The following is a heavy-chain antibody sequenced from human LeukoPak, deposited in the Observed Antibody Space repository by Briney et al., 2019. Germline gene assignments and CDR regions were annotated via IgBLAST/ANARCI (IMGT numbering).Heavy chain of an antibody. CDR3: AREVARRVFDY. CDR1: GYSIRSGFY. CDR2: IFHSGST. Sequence: SETLSLTCSVSGYSIRSGFYWGWIRQPPGKGLEWIGSIFHSGSTYYNPSLKSRVTISVDTSKNQFSLKLSSVTAADTAVYYCAREVARRVFDYWGQGTLVTVSS. D-gene: IGHD6-6*01. J-gene: IGHJ4*02. V-gene: IGHV4-38-2*02.